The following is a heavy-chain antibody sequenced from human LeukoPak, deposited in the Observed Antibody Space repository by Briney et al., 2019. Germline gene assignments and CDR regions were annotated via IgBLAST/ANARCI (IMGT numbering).Heavy chain of an antibody. CDR3: AKVPRWELLPYYFDY. D-gene: IGHD1-26*01. V-gene: IGHV3-30*02. J-gene: IGHJ4*02. Sequence: GGSLRLSCAASGFTFSSYEMNWVRQAPGKGLEWVAFIRYDGSNKYYADSVKGRFTISRDNSKNTLYLQMNSLRAEDTAVYYCAKVPRWELLPYYFDYWGQGTLVTVSS. CDR1: GFTFSSYE. CDR2: IRYDGSNK.